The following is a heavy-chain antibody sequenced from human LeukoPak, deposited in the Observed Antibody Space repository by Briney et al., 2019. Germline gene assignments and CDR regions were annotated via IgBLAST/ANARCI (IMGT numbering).Heavy chain of an antibody. CDR3: LKVPNYSSGN. CDR2: ISGRGGST. V-gene: IGHV3-23*01. D-gene: IGHD6-25*01. Sequence: PGGSLSLSCAASGFTFSTYAMSWVRKAPGKGLEWVSGISGRGGSTYYADSVKGRFTISRDNSKNTLYLQMNSLRVEDTAVYYCLKVPNYSSGNWGQGTLVTVSS. CDR1: GFTFSTYA. J-gene: IGHJ4*02.